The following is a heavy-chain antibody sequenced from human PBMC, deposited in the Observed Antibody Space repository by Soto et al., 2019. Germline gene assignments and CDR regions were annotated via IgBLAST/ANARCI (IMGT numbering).Heavy chain of an antibody. CDR2: ISYDGSNK. Sequence: GGSLRLSCAASGFTFSSYAMHWVRQAPGKGLEWVAVISYDGSNKYYADSVKGRFTISRDNSKNTLYLQMNSLRAEETAVYYCARVGERWSNYCSGGSCYSPGAYWGQGTLVTVSS. V-gene: IGHV3-30-3*01. J-gene: IGHJ4*02. D-gene: IGHD2-15*01. CDR3: ARVGERWSNYCSGGSCYSPGAY. CDR1: GFTFSSYA.